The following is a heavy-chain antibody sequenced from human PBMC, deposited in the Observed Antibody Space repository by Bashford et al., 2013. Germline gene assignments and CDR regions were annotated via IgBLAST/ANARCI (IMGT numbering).Heavy chain of an antibody. CDR2: SIPIFGTA. J-gene: IGHJ4*02. CDR1: EAPSAAML. D-gene: IGHD6-19*01. CDR3: ARDGGWLQPRYYFDY. Sequence: PSVKVSCKASEAPSAAMLSTGCDRPLDKGLSGWEGSIPIFGTANYAQKFQGRVTITADKSTSTAYMELRSLRSEDTAVYYCARDGGWLQPRYYFDYWGQGTRVTVSS. V-gene: IGHV1-69*06.